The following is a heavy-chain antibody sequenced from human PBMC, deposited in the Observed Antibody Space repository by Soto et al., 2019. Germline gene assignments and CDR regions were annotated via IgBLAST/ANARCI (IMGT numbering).Heavy chain of an antibody. V-gene: IGHV3-74*01. D-gene: IGHD2-21*02. CDR2: INSDGSST. J-gene: IGHJ4*02. CDR1: GFTFSSYW. Sequence: EVQLVESGGGLVQPGGSLRLSCAASGFTFSSYWMHWVRQAPGKGLVWVSRINSDGSSTSYADSVKGRFTIARDNAKNTLYLPMNSLRAEDTAVYYCARPRPYCGGDCPDSWGQGTLVTVSS. CDR3: ARPRPYCGGDCPDS.